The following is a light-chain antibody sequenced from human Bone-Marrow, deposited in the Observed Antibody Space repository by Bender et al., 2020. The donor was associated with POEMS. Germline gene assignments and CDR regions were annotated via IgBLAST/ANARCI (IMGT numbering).Light chain of an antibody. CDR1: SRDVGTYNL. Sequence: QSALTQPASVSGSPGQSITISCTGTSRDVGTYNLVSWYQQHPGRAPKALIYEDTKRPSGVSDRFSATKSGDTAFLTISGLQAADEATYYCCAYAGTSWPFGGGTKVTVL. CDR2: EDT. J-gene: IGLJ2*01. V-gene: IGLV2-23*01. CDR3: CAYAGTSWP.